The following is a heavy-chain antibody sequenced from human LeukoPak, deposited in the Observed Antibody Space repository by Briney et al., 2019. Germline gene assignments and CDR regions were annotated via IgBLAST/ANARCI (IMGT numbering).Heavy chain of an antibody. CDR3: ARGNVVVAGTGYYCYMDV. J-gene: IGHJ6*03. V-gene: IGHV1-2*02. CDR2: INPNSGGT. Sequence: GASVKVSCKASGYTFTCYYMHWVRQAPGQGLEWMGWINPNSGGTNYAQKFQGRVTMTRDTSISTAYMELSRLRSDDTAVYYCARGNVVVAGTGYYCYMDVWGKGTTVTVSS. D-gene: IGHD2-15*01. CDR1: GYTFTCYY.